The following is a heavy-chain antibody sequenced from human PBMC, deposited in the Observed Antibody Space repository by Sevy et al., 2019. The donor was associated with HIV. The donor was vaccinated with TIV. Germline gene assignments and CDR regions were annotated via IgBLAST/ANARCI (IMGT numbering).Heavy chain of an antibody. CDR2: INHSGGT. CDR1: GGSFSGYY. V-gene: IGHV4-34*01. D-gene: IGHD2-15*01. Sequence: SETLSLTCAVYGGSFSGYYWSWIRQPPGTGLEWIGEINHSGGTNYNPSLKSRVTISVDTSKNQFSLKLNSVTAADTAVYYCASHCTGSSCSHAFDIWGQWTMVTVSS. CDR3: ASHCTGSSCSHAFDI. J-gene: IGHJ3*02.